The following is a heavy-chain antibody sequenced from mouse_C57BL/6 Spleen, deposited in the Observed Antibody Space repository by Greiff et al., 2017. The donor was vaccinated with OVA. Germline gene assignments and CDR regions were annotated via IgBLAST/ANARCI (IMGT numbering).Heavy chain of an antibody. Sequence: EVKVVESEGGLVQPGSSMKLSCTASGFTFSDYYMAWVRQVPEKGLEWVANINYDGSSTYYLDSLKSRFIISRDNAKNILYLQMSSLKSEDTATYYCARAWDVWYFDVWGTGTTVTVSS. V-gene: IGHV5-16*01. CDR2: INYDGSST. CDR1: GFTFSDYY. D-gene: IGHD4-1*01. CDR3: ARAWDVWYFDV. J-gene: IGHJ1*03.